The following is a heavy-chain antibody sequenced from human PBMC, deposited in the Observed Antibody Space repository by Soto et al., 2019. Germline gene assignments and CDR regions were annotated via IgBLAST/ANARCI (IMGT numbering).Heavy chain of an antibody. V-gene: IGHV3-7*04. J-gene: IGHJ4*02. D-gene: IGHD1-1*01. CDR2: LNNDGSQT. CDR3: ARGGGHNLEY. Sequence: GGSLRLSCAVSGFTFSGYWMSWVRQAPGKGLEWVAILNNDGSQTNYVDSVRGRFTISRDNTKNSLYLQMNSLRVEDTAMYFCARGGGHNLEYWGQGALVTVSS. CDR1: GFTFSGYW.